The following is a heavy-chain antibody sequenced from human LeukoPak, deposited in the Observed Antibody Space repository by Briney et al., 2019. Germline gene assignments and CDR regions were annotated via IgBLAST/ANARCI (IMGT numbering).Heavy chain of an antibody. CDR2: IYYSGST. D-gene: IGHD2-2*02. CDR1: GGSISSSSYY. CDR3: ARLVAIRTNWFDP. V-gene: IGHV4-39*01. J-gene: IGHJ5*02. Sequence: PSETLSLTCTVSGGSISSSSYYWGWIRQPPGKGLEWIGSIYYSGSTYYNPSLKSRATISVDTSKNQFSLKLSSVTAADTAIYYCARLVAIRTNWFDPWGQGTLVTVSS.